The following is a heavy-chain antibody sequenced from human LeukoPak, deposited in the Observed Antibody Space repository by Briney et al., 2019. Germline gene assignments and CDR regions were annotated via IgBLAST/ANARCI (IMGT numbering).Heavy chain of an antibody. CDR2: IWYGGSDK. D-gene: IGHD5-12*01. V-gene: IGHV3-30*18. J-gene: IGHJ4*02. Sequence: PGRSLRLSCAASGFTFSSYGMHWVRQAPGKGLEWVAVIWYGGSDKYYADSVKGRFTISRDNSKNTLYLQMNSLRAEDTAVYYCAKDHRGGYSSYFDYWGQGTLVTVSS. CDR1: GFTFSSYG. CDR3: AKDHRGGYSSYFDY.